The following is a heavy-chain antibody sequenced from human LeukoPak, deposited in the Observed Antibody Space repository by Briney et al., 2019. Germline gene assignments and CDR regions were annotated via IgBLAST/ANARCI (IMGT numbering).Heavy chain of an antibody. J-gene: IGHJ4*02. D-gene: IGHD2-2*01. Sequence: GASVKVSCKASGYTLTSYDINWVRQAPGHGLEWMGGMYPNSGNTGYAQKFQGGVTITRNTSISTAYMELRSLRSEDTAVYYCAKSRLVADYWGQGTLVTVSS. CDR2: MYPNSGNT. CDR1: GYTLTSYD. V-gene: IGHV1-8*03. CDR3: AKSRLVADY.